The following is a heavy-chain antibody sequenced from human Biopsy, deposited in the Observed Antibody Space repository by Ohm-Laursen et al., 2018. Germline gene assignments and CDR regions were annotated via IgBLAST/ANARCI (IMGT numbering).Heavy chain of an antibody. V-gene: IGHV4-59*01. CDR1: GDSISTYY. Sequence: PGTLSLTCTVSGDSISTYYWSWIRQPPGKGLEWVGYIYYSESTNYNPSLKSRVTISVDTSKNQFSLRLNSVTAADTAVYYCARATNSTGWPYYYFYGMDVWGQGTTVTVSS. CDR3: ARATNSTGWPYYYFYGMDV. J-gene: IGHJ6*02. D-gene: IGHD2/OR15-2a*01. CDR2: IYYSEST.